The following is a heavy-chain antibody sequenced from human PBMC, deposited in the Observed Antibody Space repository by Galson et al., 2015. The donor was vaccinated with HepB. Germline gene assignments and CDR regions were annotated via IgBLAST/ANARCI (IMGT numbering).Heavy chain of an antibody. CDR3: VRWGPDKSPDY. Sequence: SLRLSCAASGFTFRNHGMHWVRQAPGKGLEWVAVIWYDGSNKEYADSVKGRFTISRDNSKDTLSLQMNSLRVEDTAVYYCVRWGPDKSPDYWGQGTLVTVSS. D-gene: IGHD3-16*01. CDR2: IWYDGSNK. V-gene: IGHV3-33*01. CDR1: GFTFRNHG. J-gene: IGHJ4*02.